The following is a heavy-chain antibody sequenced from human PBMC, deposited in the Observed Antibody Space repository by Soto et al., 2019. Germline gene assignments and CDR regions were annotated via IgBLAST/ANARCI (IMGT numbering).Heavy chain of an antibody. J-gene: IGHJ6*02. CDR3: ARADGPHSGSSWPLDV. CDR2: IIPIFGTA. Sequence: QVQLVQSGAEVKKPGSSVKVSCKASGGTFSSYAISWVRQAPGQGLEWMGGIIPIFGTANYAQKFQGRVTIPADKSTSPAYMELSSLRSEDTAVYYCARADGPHSGSSWPLDVWGQGTTVTVSS. CDR1: GGTFSSYA. D-gene: IGHD6-13*01. V-gene: IGHV1-69*06.